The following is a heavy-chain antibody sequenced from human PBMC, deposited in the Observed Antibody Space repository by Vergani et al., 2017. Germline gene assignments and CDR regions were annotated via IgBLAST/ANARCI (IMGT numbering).Heavy chain of an antibody. V-gene: IGHV3-7*01. CDR3: AGDSRYDFWSRNYMDV. CDR2: IKQDGSEK. Sequence: EVQLVESGGGLVQPGGSLRLSCAASGFTFSSYWMSWVRQAPGKGREWVANIKQDGSEKYYVDSVKGRFTISRDNAKNSLYLQMNSLRAEDTAVYYCAGDSRYDFWSRNYMDVWGKGTTVTVSS. D-gene: IGHD3-3*01. CDR1: GFTFSSYW. J-gene: IGHJ6*03.